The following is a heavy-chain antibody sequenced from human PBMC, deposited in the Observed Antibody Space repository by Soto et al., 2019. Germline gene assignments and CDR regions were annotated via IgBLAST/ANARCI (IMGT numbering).Heavy chain of an antibody. V-gene: IGHV3-13*01. CDR2: MGTAGDT. J-gene: IGHJ6*02. CDR1: GFTFSSYD. CDR3: ARAEPGIVAGPYSYYYGMEV. Sequence: GGSLRLSCSASGFTFSSYDMHWARQATGKGLEWVSAMGTAGDTCYPGSVKGRFTISRENAKNSFYLQLNSLRAEDTAVYYCARAEPGIVAGPYSYYYGMEVWGQGTTVTVSS. D-gene: IGHD3-22*01.